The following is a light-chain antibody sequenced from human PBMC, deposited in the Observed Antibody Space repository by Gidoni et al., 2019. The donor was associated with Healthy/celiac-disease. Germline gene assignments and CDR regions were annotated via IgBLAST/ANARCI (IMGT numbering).Light chain of an antibody. CDR3: AAWDDSLSGPWV. V-gene: IGLV1-47*01. CDR2: RNN. J-gene: IGLJ3*02. Sequence: QSVLTQPPSASGTPGQRVTISCSGSSSTIGSNYVYWYQQLPGTAPKLLIYRNNQRHSGVPDRFSGSKSGTSASLAISGLRSEDEADYYCAAWDDSLSGPWVFGGGTKLTVL. CDR1: SSTIGSNY.